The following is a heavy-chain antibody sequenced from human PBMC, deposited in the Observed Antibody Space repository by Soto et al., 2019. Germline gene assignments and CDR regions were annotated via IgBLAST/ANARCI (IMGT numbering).Heavy chain of an antibody. J-gene: IGHJ5*02. CDR1: GYSFTSFW. CDR2: IYPADSDT. D-gene: IGHD6-6*01. CDR3: ARQGSIANRRNWLDP. V-gene: IGHV5-51*01. Sequence: EESLKISCQASGYSFTSFWLAWVRQVPGKGLEWMGIIYPADSDTRYSPSFQGQVTISADKSISTAYLQWSSLTASDTAIYYCARQGSIANRRNWLDPWGQGTPLTVSS.